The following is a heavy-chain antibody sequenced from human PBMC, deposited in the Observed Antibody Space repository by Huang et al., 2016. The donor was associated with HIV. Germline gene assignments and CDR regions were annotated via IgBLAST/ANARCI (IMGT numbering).Heavy chain of an antibody. D-gene: IGHD6-13*01. J-gene: IGHJ4*02. CDR1: GFAFSSYA. V-gene: IGHV3-30-3*01. CDR3: ARGGILGTSWYRPFDY. CDR2: ISNDGNNM. Sequence: QVQLGESGGGVVQPEKSLRLSCAAFGFAFSSYAMNWVRQAPGKGPRWVAVISNDGNNMYYSESVKGRFIISRDNSKNTLYLQMNSLRGEDTAIYYCARGGILGTSWYRPFDYWGQGTLVTVSS.